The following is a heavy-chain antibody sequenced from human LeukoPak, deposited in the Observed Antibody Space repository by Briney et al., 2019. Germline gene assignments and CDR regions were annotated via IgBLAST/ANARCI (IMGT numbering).Heavy chain of an antibody. CDR2: ISGSGGST. CDR1: GFXFSSYA. D-gene: IGHD2-2*01. J-gene: IGHJ4*02. Sequence: GGSLRLSCAASGFXFSSYAMSWVRQAPGKGLEWVSAISGSGGSTYYADSVKGRFTISRDNSKNTLYLQINSLRAEDTAVYYCIRSSTSCYGILCYFDYWGQGTLVTVSS. V-gene: IGHV3-23*01. CDR3: IRSSTSCYGILCYFDY.